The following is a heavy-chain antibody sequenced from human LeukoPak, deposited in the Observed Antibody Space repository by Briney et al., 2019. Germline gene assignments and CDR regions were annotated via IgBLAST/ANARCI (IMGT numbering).Heavy chain of an antibody. J-gene: IGHJ6*03. CDR3: ARGATGGYYYYYYMDV. V-gene: IGHV4-59*11. D-gene: IGHD5-12*01. Sequence: PSETLSLTCTVSGGSISSHYWSWIRQPPGKGLEWIGYIYYSGSTNYNPSLKSRVTISVDTCKNQFSLKLSSVTAADTAVYYCARGATGGYYYYYYMDVWGKGTTVTVSS. CDR1: GGSISSHY. CDR2: IYYSGST.